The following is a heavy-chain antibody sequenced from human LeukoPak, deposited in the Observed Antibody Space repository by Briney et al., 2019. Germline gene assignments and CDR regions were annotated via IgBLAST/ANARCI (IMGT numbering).Heavy chain of an antibody. CDR3: ARDGYNRNFDY. Sequence: SETLPLTCTVSGGSISSYYWSWIRQPPGKGLEWIGYIYYSGSTNYNPSLKSRVTISVDTSKNQFSLKLSSVTAADTAVYYCARDGYNRNFDYWGQGTLVTVSS. D-gene: IGHD5-24*01. CDR1: GGSISSYY. V-gene: IGHV4-59*01. CDR2: IYYSGST. J-gene: IGHJ4*02.